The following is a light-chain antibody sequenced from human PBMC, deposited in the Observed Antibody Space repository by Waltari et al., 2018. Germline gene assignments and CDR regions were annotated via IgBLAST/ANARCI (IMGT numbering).Light chain of an antibody. Sequence: EVVMTQSPAALSVSPGDRVTLSCKASQNIDNNLAWYQQKPGQSPRLLIYGASTRATGVPARFSGSGSGTEFTLTISSLQSEDYAVFYCQQYNRWPPLTFGGGTKVEIK. CDR2: GAS. CDR1: QNIDNN. CDR3: QQYNRWPPLT. J-gene: IGKJ4*01. V-gene: IGKV3-15*01.